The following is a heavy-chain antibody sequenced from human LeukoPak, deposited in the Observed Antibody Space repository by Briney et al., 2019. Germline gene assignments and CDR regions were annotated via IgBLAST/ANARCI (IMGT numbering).Heavy chain of an antibody. CDR3: ARDSRPYSSRRDALDP. V-gene: IGHV4-30-2*01. D-gene: IGHD6-13*01. J-gene: IGHJ5*02. Sequence: SQTLSLTCTVSGGSISSGGYYWSWIRQPPGKGLEWIGYIYHSGSTYYNPSLKSRVTISVDRSKNQFSLKLSSVTAADTAVYYCARDSRPYSSRRDALDPWGQGTLVTVSS. CDR2: IYHSGST. CDR1: GGSISSGGYY.